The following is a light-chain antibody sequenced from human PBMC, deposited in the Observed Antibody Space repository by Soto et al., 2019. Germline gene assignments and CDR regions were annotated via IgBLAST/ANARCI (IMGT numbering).Light chain of an antibody. Sequence: DIQLTQSPSSLSASVGDRVTLTCRTSQTISGYLNWYQQKPGKAPKLLISAASGLQSWVPSRFSGSGSGTDFTLTITTLQPEDFATYYCQQSYNIPYTFGQGTKVDIK. CDR1: QTISGY. V-gene: IGKV1-39*01. CDR2: AAS. CDR3: QQSYNIPYT. J-gene: IGKJ2*01.